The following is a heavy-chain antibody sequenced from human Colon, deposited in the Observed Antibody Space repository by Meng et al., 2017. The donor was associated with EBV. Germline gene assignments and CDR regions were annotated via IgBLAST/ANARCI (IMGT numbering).Heavy chain of an antibody. CDR3: ARHSGYNQGY. Sequence: VELQESGTRRLNPPSTPLLTCAVSGVSIGSGNFWTWVRQPPGKGLEWVGQIYDTAGANYNPSLQSRVTISVDKSKSQFSLNLNSVTAADTAVYYCARHSGYNQGYWGQGTLVTVSS. V-gene: IGHV4-4*03. D-gene: IGHD6-25*01. CDR2: IYDTAGA. J-gene: IGHJ4*02. CDR1: GVSIGSGNF.